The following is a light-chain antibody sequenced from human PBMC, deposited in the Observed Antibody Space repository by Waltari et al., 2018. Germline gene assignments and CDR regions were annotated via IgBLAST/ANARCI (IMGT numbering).Light chain of an antibody. Sequence: QPGLTQPASVSGAPGPSIPISSPGTRRDGGGYNYVSWYQQHPGKAPKLMIYDVSKRPSGVSNRFSGSKSGNTASLTISGLQAEDEADYYCCSYAGSSTWVFGGGTKLTVL. CDR3: CSYAGSSTWV. V-gene: IGLV2-23*02. CDR1: RRDGGGYNY. CDR2: DVS. J-gene: IGLJ3*02.